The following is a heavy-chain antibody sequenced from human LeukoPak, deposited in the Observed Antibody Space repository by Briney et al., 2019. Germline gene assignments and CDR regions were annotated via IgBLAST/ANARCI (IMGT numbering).Heavy chain of an antibody. CDR1: GGSISSSSYY. V-gene: IGHV4-39*01. CDR2: IYYSGST. CDR3: ARRRSSSWDFDY. Sequence: PSETLSLTCTVSGGSISSSSYYWGWIRQPPGKGLEWIGSIYYSGSTYYNPSLKSRVTISVDTSKNQFSLKLSSVTAADTAVYYCARRRSSSWDFDYWGQGTLVTVSS. J-gene: IGHJ4*02. D-gene: IGHD6-13*01.